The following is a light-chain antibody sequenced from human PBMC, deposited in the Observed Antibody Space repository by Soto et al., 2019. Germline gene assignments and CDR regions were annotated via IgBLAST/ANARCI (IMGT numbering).Light chain of an antibody. J-gene: IGKJ2*01. CDR3: QQTFHSPRT. CDR2: DSS. Sequence: EIVLTQSPDTLSLSPGETASLSCWASRSVISNFLAWYQQRRGQPPRLLIYDSSKRATGIPARFTGSGSGTAFTLTISRVEPGDPAVYYCQQTFHSPRTFGQGTSLEIK. V-gene: IGKV3-20*01. CDR1: RSVISNF.